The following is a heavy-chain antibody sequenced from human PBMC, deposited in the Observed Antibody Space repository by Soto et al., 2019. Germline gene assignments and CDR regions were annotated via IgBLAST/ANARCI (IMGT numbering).Heavy chain of an antibody. CDR3: AHAYGGTSWPNDAFDV. Sequence: QITLKESGPTLVKPTQPLTLTCIFSGFSFSADGVAVGWIRQPPGKALEWLALIFWDDDPPYSPSLKSRLTITKDTSKNQVVLTMTTLDPVDTGKYYCAHAYGGTSWPNDAFDVWGQGTFITVSS. J-gene: IGHJ3*01. CDR1: GFSFSADGVA. V-gene: IGHV2-5*02. D-gene: IGHD2-21*01. CDR2: IFWDDDP.